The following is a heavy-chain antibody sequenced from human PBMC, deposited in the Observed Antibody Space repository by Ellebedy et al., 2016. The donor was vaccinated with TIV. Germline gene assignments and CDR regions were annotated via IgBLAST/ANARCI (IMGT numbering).Heavy chain of an antibody. CDR3: AREAGDMGAFDM. J-gene: IGHJ3*02. CDR2: IIPLFDRT. CDR1: GGTFSTYG. Sequence: AASVKVSCKASGGTFSTYGIIWLRQAPGQGLEWLGGIIPLFDRTTYGQKFQGRVSITADESTSTAHMELSSLRSEDTAVYYCAREAGDMGAFDMWGPGTMVTVSS. D-gene: IGHD7-27*01. V-gene: IGHV1-69*13.